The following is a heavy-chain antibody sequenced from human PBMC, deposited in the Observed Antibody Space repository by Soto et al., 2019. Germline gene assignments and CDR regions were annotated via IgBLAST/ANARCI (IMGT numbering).Heavy chain of an antibody. CDR3: ARYGAYYFDY. J-gene: IGHJ4*02. V-gene: IGHV4-34*01. D-gene: IGHD3-10*01. Sequence: SETLSLTCAVYSGSFSGHYWTWIRQSPGKGLEWIGEIYQGLSIVYNPSLESRVTISGDSSKNQFSLKLRSVTAADTAVYYCARYGAYYFDYLGQGMLVTVSS. CDR2: IYQGLSI. CDR1: SGSFSGHY.